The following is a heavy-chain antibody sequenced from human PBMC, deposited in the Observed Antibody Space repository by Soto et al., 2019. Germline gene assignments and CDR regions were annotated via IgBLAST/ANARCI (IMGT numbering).Heavy chain of an antibody. D-gene: IGHD3-22*01. CDR3: AKGRESSCSYRPFDY. CDR1: GFTFSSYA. V-gene: IGHV3-23*01. CDR2: ISAGAVAT. Sequence: GGSLRLSCAASGFTFSSYAMSWVRQAPGKGLEWVSAISAGAVATNYADSVKGRFTISRDNSKNTLYLQMNSLRAEDTAVYYCAKGRESSCSYRPFDYWGQGALVTVSS. J-gene: IGHJ4*02.